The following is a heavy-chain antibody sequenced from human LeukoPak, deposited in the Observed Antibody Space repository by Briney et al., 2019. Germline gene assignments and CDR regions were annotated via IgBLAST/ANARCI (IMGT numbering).Heavy chain of an antibody. D-gene: IGHD3/OR15-3a*01. V-gene: IGHV4-39*01. CDR3: ARQTGSGLFILP. CDR2: IYYSGNT. J-gene: IGHJ4*02. CDR1: GVSISSSNSY. Sequence: PSETLSLTCTVSGVSISSSNSYWGWIRQPPGKGREWIASIYYSGNTYYNASLKSQVSISIDTSKNQFSLRLTFVTAADTAVYYCARQTGSGLFILPGGQGTLVTVSS.